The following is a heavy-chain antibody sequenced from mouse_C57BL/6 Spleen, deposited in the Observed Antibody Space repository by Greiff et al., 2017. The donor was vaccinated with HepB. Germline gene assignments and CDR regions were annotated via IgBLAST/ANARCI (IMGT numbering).Heavy chain of an antibody. CDR3: ARGVDLDY. Sequence: QVQLQQPGAELVRPGPSVKLSCKASGYTFTSYWMHWVKQRPGQGLEWIGVIDPSDSYTNYNQKFKGKATLTVDTSSSTAYMQLSSLTSEDSAVYYCARGVDLDYWGQGTTLTVSS. J-gene: IGHJ2*01. CDR1: GYTFTSYW. CDR2: IDPSDSYT. V-gene: IGHV1-59*01.